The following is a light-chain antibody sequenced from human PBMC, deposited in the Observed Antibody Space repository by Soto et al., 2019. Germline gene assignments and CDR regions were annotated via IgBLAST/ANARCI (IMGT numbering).Light chain of an antibody. J-gene: IGKJ4*01. Sequence: EIVLTQSPATLSLSPGERATLSCRASQSVSSYLAWYQQKPGQAPRLLIYDASNRATGIPARFSGSGSGTDFTRTISSLEPEDVAVYYCQQRSNWPPGLTFGGGTKVEIK. CDR1: QSVSSY. V-gene: IGKV3-11*01. CDR2: DAS. CDR3: QQRSNWPPGLT.